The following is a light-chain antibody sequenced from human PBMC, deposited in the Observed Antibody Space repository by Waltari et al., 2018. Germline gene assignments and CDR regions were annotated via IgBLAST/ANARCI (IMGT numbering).Light chain of an antibody. CDR2: QVS. V-gene: IGLV2-14*01. CDR1: GRDIGAYAY. J-gene: IGLJ2*01. Sequence: SALPQPASVSASLGQSITLSCTGTGRDIGAYAYVSWYQQHPGKAPKLIIFQVSNRPSGVSDRFSASKSGMTASLSISGLRTDDEAIYYCSSYSTSTYPIFGGGTKVTVL. CDR3: SSYSTSTYPI.